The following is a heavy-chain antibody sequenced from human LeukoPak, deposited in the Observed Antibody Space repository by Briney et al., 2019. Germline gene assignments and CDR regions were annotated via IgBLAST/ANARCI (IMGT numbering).Heavy chain of an antibody. CDR2: ISANGNTI. J-gene: IGHJ4*02. CDR3: GKNRYTYGQDCDY. V-gene: IGHV3-23*01. D-gene: IGHD5-18*01. Sequence: GGSLRLSCAASGFTLSSCAMSWVRQAPGKGLEWASIISANGNTINYADSVKGRFTISKDNSKNTLYLQMNSLRAEDTAVYYCGKNRYTYGQDCDYWGQGTLVTVSS. CDR1: GFTLSSCA.